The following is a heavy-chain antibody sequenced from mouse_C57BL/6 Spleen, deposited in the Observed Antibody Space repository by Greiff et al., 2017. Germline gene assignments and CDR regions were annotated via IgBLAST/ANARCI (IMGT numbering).Heavy chain of an antibody. V-gene: IGHV1-82*01. D-gene: IGHD2-1*01. CDR1: GYAFSSSW. Sequence: VQLQQSGPELVKPGASVKISCKASGYAFSSSWMNWVKQRTGKGLEWIGRIYPGDGDTNYNGKFKGKATLTADKSSSTAYMQLSSLTSEDSAVYFCARGGYGNYFYAMDYWGQGTSVTVSS. J-gene: IGHJ4*01. CDR2: IYPGDGDT. CDR3: ARGGYGNYFYAMDY.